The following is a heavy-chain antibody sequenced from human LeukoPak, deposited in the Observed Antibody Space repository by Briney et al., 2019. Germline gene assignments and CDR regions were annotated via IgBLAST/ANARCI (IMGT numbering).Heavy chain of an antibody. CDR2: IYHRGST. J-gene: IGHJ3*02. CDR1: GYSISSGFY. D-gene: IGHD6-19*01. CDR3: ARVGYSSGWPSVGAFDI. V-gene: IGHV4-38-2*02. Sequence: SETLSLTCTVSGYSISSGFYWGWIRQPPGKGLEWIGSIYHRGSTYYNPSLKSRVTISVDTSKNQFSLKLSSLTAADTAVYYCARVGYSSGWPSVGAFDIWGQGTMVTVSS.